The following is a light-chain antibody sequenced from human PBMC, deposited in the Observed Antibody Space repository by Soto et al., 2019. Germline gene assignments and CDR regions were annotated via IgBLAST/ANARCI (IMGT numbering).Light chain of an antibody. Sequence: IQMTQSPSSLSASVGDRVTISCRASQDISAYLNWYQQKPGKAPKVLIYAASSLQSGVPSRFSGSGAGTDFTLTISSLQPEDFATYDCQQRYTTPPAFGQGTKVEIK. CDR2: AAS. V-gene: IGKV1-39*01. J-gene: IGKJ1*01. CDR1: QDISAY. CDR3: QQRYTTPPA.